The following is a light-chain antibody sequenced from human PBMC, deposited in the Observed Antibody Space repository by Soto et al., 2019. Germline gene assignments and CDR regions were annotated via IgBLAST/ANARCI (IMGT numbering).Light chain of an antibody. CDR1: QSVYRS. Sequence: IVITQSPATLSVSQGERATLSCRSSQSVYRSFAWYQQKPGQAPRLLIYGASTRATGIPARFSGSGSGTEFTLTISSLQSEDFAVYYCQQYNNWPRTFGQGTIVDIK. CDR2: GAS. CDR3: QQYNNWPRT. V-gene: IGKV3-15*01. J-gene: IGKJ1*01.